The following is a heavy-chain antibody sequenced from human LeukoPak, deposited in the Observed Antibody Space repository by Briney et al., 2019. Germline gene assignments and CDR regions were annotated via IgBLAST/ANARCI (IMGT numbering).Heavy chain of an antibody. Sequence: GGSLRLSCVASGFTFSSYEMNWVRQAPGKGLEWVSYISTSGGTIYYADSVKGRFTISRDNAKNSLYLQMNSLRADDTGVYYCARTEKNWNYFDNWGQGTLVTVSS. V-gene: IGHV3-48*03. D-gene: IGHD1-1*01. CDR3: ARTEKNWNYFDN. CDR2: ISTSGGTI. J-gene: IGHJ4*02. CDR1: GFTFSSYE.